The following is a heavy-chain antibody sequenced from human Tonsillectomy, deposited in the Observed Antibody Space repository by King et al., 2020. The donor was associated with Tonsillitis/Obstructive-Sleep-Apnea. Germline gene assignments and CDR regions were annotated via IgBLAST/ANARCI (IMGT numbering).Heavy chain of an antibody. CDR1: GFTFDDYA. CDR2: ISWNSGSI. J-gene: IGHJ3*02. D-gene: IGHD6-6*01. CDR3: AKDIIVEAVAARPDAFDI. Sequence: DVQLVESGGGLVQPGRSLRLSCAASGFTFDDYAMHWVRQAPGKGLEWVSGISWNSGSIVYADSLKGRFTISRDNAKNSLYLQMNSLRAEDTALYYCAKDIIVEAVAARPDAFDIWGQGTMVTVSS. V-gene: IGHV3-9*01.